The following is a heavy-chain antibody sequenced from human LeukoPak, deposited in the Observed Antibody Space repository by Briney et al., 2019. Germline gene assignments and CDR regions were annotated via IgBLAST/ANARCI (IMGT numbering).Heavy chain of an antibody. V-gene: IGHV3-48*03. D-gene: IGHD3-22*01. Sequence: GGSLRLSCAASGFTFSSYEMNWVRQAPGKGLEWVSYISSSGSTIYYADSVKGRFTISRDNAKNSLYLQMNSLRAEDTAVYYCATLGALVVITHWYLDLWGRGTLVTVSS. J-gene: IGHJ2*01. CDR3: ATLGALVVITHWYLDL. CDR2: ISSSGSTI. CDR1: GFTFSSYE.